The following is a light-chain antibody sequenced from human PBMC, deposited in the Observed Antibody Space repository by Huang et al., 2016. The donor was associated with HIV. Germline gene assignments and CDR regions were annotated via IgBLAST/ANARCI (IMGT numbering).Light chain of an antibody. V-gene: IGKV1-12*01. CDR1: QGVNKL. CDR2: ASS. J-gene: IGKJ4*02. CDR3: QQSVTFPLT. Sequence: DIKMTQSPSSVSASIGDRVSFTCRASQGVNKLLAWYQQKPGVAPKLLVYASSAVQSGAPSRFRGSGSGTHFTLTINNLQAEDFATYFCQQSVTFPLTFGGGTKVELK.